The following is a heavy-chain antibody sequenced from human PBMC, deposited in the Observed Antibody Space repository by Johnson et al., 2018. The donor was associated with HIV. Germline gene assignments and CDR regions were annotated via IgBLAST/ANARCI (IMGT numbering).Heavy chain of an antibody. V-gene: IGHV3-9*01. CDR1: GFTFDDYA. CDR3: ASIHAFDI. CDR2: ISWNRGSI. J-gene: IGHJ3*02. Sequence: QLVGSGGGVVRPGGSLRLSCAASGFTFDDYAMHWVRQAPGKGLAWVSGISWNRGSIGYADSVKGRFTISRDNAKNSLYLQMNSPRAEDTAVYYCASIHAFDIWGQGTMVTVSS.